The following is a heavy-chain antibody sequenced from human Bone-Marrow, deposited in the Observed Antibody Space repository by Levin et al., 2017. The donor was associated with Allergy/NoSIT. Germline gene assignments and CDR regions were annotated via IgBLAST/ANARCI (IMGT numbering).Heavy chain of an antibody. CDR2: ISSSDTTK. V-gene: IGHV3-11*01. J-gene: IGHJ4*02. Sequence: GESLKISCAASGFTFSDYYMTWIRQAPGKGLEWVSYISSSDTTKYYADSVKGRFTISRDNAKNSLFLQMNSLRAEDTAVYYWARPARTGRAQYDYWGQGTLVTVSS. D-gene: IGHD7-27*01. CDR1: GFTFSDYY. CDR3: ARPARTGRAQYDY.